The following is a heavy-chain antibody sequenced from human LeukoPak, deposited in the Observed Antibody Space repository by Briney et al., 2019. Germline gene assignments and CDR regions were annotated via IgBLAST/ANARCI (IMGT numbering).Heavy chain of an antibody. V-gene: IGHV1-18*01. CDR2: ISAYNGNT. CDR1: GYTFTSYG. D-gene: IGHD2-15*01. CDR3: ARVHYCSGGSCYPDAFDI. J-gene: IGHJ3*02. Sequence: ASVKVSCKASGYTFTSYGISWVRQAPGQGLEWMGWISAYNGNTNYAQKLQGRVTMTTDTSTSTAYMELRSLRSDDTAVYYCARVHYCSGGSCYPDAFDIWGQGTMVTVSS.